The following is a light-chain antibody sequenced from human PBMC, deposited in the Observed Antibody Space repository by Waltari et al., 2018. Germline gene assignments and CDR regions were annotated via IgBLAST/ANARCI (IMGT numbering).Light chain of an antibody. Sequence: EIVLTQSPATLSLSPGARATLSCRASQSVSTFLAWYQQGPGQAPRLLIYDTSNRATGIPARFSGSGSGTDFTLTISSLEPEDFAVYYCQQRNSWPLTFGGGTKVEMK. CDR1: QSVSTF. CDR3: QQRNSWPLT. J-gene: IGKJ4*01. CDR2: DTS. V-gene: IGKV3-11*01.